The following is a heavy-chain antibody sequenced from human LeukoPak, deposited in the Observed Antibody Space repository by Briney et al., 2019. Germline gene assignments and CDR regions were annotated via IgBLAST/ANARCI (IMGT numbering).Heavy chain of an antibody. CDR2: INAGNGNT. D-gene: IGHD5-12*01. J-gene: IGHJ4*02. V-gene: IGHV1-3*01. Sequence: GASVKVSCKASGYTFTSYAMHWVRQAPGQRLEWMGWINAGNGNTKYSQKFQGRVTMTTDTSTSTAYMELRSLRSDDTAVYYCARDPGVGGYDRAGKDYWGQGTLVTVSS. CDR1: GYTFTSYA. CDR3: ARDPGVGGYDRAGKDY.